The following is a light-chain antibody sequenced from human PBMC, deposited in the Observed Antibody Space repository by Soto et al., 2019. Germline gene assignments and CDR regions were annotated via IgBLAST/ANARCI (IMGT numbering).Light chain of an antibody. V-gene: IGLV7-46*01. Sequence: QTVVTQEPSLTVSPGGTVTLTCGSSAGAVTSGHFPYWFQQKPGQAPRTLIYDTSNKHSWTPARFSGSLLGGKAALTLSGAQAEDEAEYYCLLSYGGARGVFGGGTKVTVL. CDR3: LLSYGGARGV. J-gene: IGLJ3*02. CDR1: AGAVTSGHF. CDR2: DTS.